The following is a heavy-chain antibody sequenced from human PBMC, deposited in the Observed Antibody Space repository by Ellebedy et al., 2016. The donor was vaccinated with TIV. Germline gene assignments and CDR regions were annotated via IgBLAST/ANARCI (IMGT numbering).Heavy chain of an antibody. CDR3: ARATEGLDY. CDR2: IGTAGDT. CDR1: GFTFSSYD. J-gene: IGHJ4*02. Sequence: GESLKISCAASGFTFSSYDMHWVRQVTGKGLEWVSAIGTAGDTYYPGSVKGRFTISRENAKNTLYLQMNSLRAGDTAVYYGARATEGLDYWGQGTLVTVSS. D-gene: IGHD1-14*01. V-gene: IGHV3-13*01.